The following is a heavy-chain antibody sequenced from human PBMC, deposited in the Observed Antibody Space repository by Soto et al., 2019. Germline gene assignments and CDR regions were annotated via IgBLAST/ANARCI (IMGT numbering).Heavy chain of an antibody. Sequence: SVSNALMNWVRQAPGKGLEWVGRIKSKTDGGTTDYAAPVKGRFTISRDDSKNTLYLQMNSLKTEDTAVYYCTTFMIPFGGVIVPMFDYWGQGTLVTVSS. V-gene: IGHV3-15*07. CDR1: SVSNAL. D-gene: IGHD3-16*02. CDR3: TTFMIPFGGVIVPMFDY. CDR2: IKSKTDGGTT. J-gene: IGHJ4*02.